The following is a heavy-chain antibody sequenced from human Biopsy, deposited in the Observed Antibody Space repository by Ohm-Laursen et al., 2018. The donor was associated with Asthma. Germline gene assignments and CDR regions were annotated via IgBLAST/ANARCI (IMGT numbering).Heavy chain of an antibody. V-gene: IGHV1-69*01. Sequence: SSVKVSCKSLGGTFNTSVIGWARQAPGQGLEWMGGLNSGFGTTTYPQKFQDRVTITADDSTSTVYMELSSLRSEDTAVYYCARKAGSCISRTCYSLDFWGQGTLVTVSS. J-gene: IGHJ4*02. CDR2: LNSGFGTT. CDR1: GGTFNTSV. CDR3: ARKAGSCISRTCYSLDF. D-gene: IGHD2-2*01.